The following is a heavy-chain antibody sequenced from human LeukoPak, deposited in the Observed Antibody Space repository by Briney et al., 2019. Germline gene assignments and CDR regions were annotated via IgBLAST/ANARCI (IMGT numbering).Heavy chain of an antibody. V-gene: IGHV3-33*01. D-gene: IGHD5-18*01. CDR3: ARDQRGFSYSKYYFDY. J-gene: IGHJ4*02. Sequence: PGGSLRLSCAASGFSFSSYGMHWVRQALGKGLEWVAVIWYDGTNKYYADSVKGRFTISRDNSKNTLYLQMNSLRAEDTAVYYCARDQRGFSYSKYYFDYWGQGTLVTVSS. CDR2: IWYDGTNK. CDR1: GFSFSSYG.